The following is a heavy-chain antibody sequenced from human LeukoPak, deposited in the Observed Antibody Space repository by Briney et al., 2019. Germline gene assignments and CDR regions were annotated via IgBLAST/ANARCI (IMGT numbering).Heavy chain of an antibody. CDR1: GFTFSSYW. Sequence: PGGSLRLSCAASGFTFSSYWMSWVRQAPGKGLEWVANIKQDGSEKYYGDSVKGRFTISRDNAKNSLYLQMNSLRAEDTAVYYCAREFITMVRGVIMSAFDYWGQGTLVTVSS. V-gene: IGHV3-7*01. J-gene: IGHJ4*02. CDR3: AREFITMVRGVIMSAFDY. D-gene: IGHD3-10*01. CDR2: IKQDGSEK.